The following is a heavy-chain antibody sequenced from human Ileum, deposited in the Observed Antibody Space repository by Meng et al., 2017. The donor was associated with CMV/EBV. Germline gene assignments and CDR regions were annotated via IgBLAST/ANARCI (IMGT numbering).Heavy chain of an antibody. CDR3: TKASQCTTLGEPHDY. J-gene: IGHJ4*02. D-gene: IGHD2-8*01. CDR1: GTTFSNYD. Sequence: ASVKVSCKTSGTTFSNYDMNWVRQAPGQGLEWMGWLNPGSGSTGYAQKFQGRVTTTRDTSISTAYMELTSLRSDDTAVYYCTKASQCTTLGEPHDYWDQGTLVTVSS. CDR2: LNPGSGST. V-gene: IGHV1-8*02.